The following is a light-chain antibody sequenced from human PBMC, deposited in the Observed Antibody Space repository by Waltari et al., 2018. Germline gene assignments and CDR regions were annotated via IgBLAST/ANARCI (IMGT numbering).Light chain of an antibody. CDR3: QQHDSAPRT. V-gene: IGKV1-27*01. CDR1: QGINNN. Sequence: IQMTQSPSSLSASVGDRVTITCRASQGINNNLAWYQQMSGKVPKLLIYVASTLQSGVPSRFSGSGSGTDFTLTISSLQPEDIGTYYCQQHDSAPRTFGQGTKVEIK. J-gene: IGKJ1*01. CDR2: VAS.